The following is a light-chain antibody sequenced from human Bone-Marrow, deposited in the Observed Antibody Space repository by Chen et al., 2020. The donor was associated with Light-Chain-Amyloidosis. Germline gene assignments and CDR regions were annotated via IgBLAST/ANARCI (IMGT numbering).Light chain of an antibody. CDR2: RDT. CDR3: QSADSSGTYEVI. J-gene: IGLJ2*01. CDR1: DLPTKY. V-gene: IGLV3-25*03. Sequence: SYELTQPPSVSVSPGQTARITCSGDDLPTKYAYWYQQKPGQAPVLVIHRDTDRPSGISERFSGSSSGKTATLTISGVQAEDEADYHCQSADSSGTYEVIFGGGTKLTVL.